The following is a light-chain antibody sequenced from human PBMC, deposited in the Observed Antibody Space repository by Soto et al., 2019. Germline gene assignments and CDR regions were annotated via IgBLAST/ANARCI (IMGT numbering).Light chain of an antibody. CDR2: SNN. Sequence: QSVLTQPPSASGTPGQRVTISCSGSSSNIGTNTANWYQQLPGTAPKHLIYSNNQRPSGVPDRFSGSKSGTSASLVISGLQSADEADYYCAAWDDRLNGVVFGGGTKLTVL. V-gene: IGLV1-44*01. J-gene: IGLJ2*01. CDR3: AAWDDRLNGVV. CDR1: SSNIGTNT.